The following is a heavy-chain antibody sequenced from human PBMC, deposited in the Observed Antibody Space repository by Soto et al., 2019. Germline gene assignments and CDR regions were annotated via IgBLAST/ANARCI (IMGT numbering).Heavy chain of an antibody. CDR2: IWYDGSNK. V-gene: IGHV3-33*01. CDR3: ARERIAVAGTLDY. J-gene: IGHJ4*02. Sequence: GGSLRLSCAASGFTFSSYGMHWVRQAPGKGLEWVAVIWYDGSNKYYADSVKGRFTISRDNSKNTLYLQMNSLRAEDTAVYYCARERIAVAGTLDYWGQGTLVTVSS. CDR1: GFTFSSYG. D-gene: IGHD6-19*01.